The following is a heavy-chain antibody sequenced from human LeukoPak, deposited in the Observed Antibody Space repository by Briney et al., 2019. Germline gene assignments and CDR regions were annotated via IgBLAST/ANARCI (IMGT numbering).Heavy chain of an antibody. CDR3: AKDRAAGAVTTYDF. J-gene: IGHJ4*02. CDR2: ISYDGSNK. CDR1: GFTFSSYA. Sequence: GGPLRLSCAASGFTFSSYAMYWVRQAPGKGLEWVAQISYDGSNKYYADSVKGRFTISRDNSKNTLSLHMNSLRAEDTSLYYCAKDRAAGAVTTYDFWGQGTLVTVSS. V-gene: IGHV3-30-3*01. D-gene: IGHD4-17*01.